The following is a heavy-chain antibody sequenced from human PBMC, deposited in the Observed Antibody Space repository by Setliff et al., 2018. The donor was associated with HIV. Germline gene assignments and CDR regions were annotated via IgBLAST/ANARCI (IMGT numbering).Heavy chain of an antibody. CDR2: ISGSGGSP. D-gene: IGHD2-2*01. Sequence: GWSLRLSCAASVFTFNNYGMNWVRQAPGKGLEWVSSISGSGGSPYYADSVKGRFTISRDNSKNTLYLQMNSLRAEDTAVYYCARGEPSILIEPAAFFDYWGQGTLVTVSS. CDR1: VFTFNNYG. CDR3: ARGEPSILIEPAAFFDY. V-gene: IGHV3-23*01. J-gene: IGHJ4*02.